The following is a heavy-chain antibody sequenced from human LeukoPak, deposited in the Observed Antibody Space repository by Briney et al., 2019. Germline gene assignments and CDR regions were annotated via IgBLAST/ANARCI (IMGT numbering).Heavy chain of an antibody. Sequence: PSETLSLTCAVYGGSFSGYYWSWIRQPPGKGLEWIGEINHSGSTNYNPSLKSRVTISVDTSKNQFSLKLSSVTAADTAVYHCARGSLRNWFDPWGQGTLVTVSS. CDR1: GGSFSGYY. V-gene: IGHV4-34*01. CDR3: ARGSLRNWFDP. J-gene: IGHJ5*02. D-gene: IGHD3-10*01. CDR2: INHSGST.